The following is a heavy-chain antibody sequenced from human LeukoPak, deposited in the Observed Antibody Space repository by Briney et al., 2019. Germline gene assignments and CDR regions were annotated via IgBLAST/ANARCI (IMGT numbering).Heavy chain of an antibody. D-gene: IGHD3-10*01. CDR2: IIPIFDAP. CDR3: ARGGADFASGSYYNPLGY. V-gene: IGHV1-69*01. CDR1: GGTFSSYA. J-gene: IGHJ4*02. Sequence: SVKVSCKASGGTFSSYAISWVRQAPGQGLEWMGGIIPIFDAPLYAQRFQDRVTITADDSTTTAYMELTSLRSEDTAVYYCARGGADFASGSYYNPLGYWGQGTLITVSS.